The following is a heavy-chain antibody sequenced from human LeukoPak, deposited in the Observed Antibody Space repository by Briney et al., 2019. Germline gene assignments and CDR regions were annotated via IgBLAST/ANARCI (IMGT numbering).Heavy chain of an antibody. J-gene: IGHJ4*02. CDR2: INPNSGGT. Sequence: ASVKVSCKASGYTFTGYYMHWVRLAPGQGREWMGWINPNSGGTNYAQKFQGRVTMTRDTSISTAYMELSRLRSDDTAVYYCARDAGSYKVDYWGQGTLVTVSS. CDR3: ARDAGSYKVDY. V-gene: IGHV1-2*02. D-gene: IGHD1-26*01. CDR1: GYTFTGYY.